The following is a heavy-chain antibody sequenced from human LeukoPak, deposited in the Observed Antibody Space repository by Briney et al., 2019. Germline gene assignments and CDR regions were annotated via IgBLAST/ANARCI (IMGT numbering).Heavy chain of an antibody. J-gene: IGHJ4*02. CDR3: ARSPTYYDILTGYGDLSTFDY. CDR1: GFTFSSYG. V-gene: IGHV3-74*01. D-gene: IGHD3-9*01. CDR2: INSDGSST. Sequence: PGRSLRLSCAASGFTFSSYGMHWVRQAPGKGLVWVSRINSDGSSTSYADSVKGRFTISRDNAKNTLYLQMNSLRAEDTAVYYCARSPTYYDILTGYGDLSTFDYWGQGTLVTVSS.